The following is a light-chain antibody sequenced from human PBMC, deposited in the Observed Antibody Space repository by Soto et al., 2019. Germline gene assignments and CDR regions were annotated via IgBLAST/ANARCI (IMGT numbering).Light chain of an antibody. J-gene: IGKJ4*01. CDR1: QSVGTY. CDR3: QQRSDWPST. CDR2: DSS. V-gene: IGKV3-11*01. Sequence: EIVLTQSTATLSLSPGERATLSCRASQSVGTYFAWYQQKPGQAPRLLIYDSSNRATGIPARFSGSGSGTDFTLTISSREPEDFAVYYCQQRSDWPSTFGGGTKVEIK.